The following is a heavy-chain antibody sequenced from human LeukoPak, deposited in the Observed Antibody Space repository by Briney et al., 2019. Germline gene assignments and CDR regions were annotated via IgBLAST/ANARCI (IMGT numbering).Heavy chain of an antibody. CDR3: AKDSGYDFRYFDY. D-gene: IGHD5-12*01. CDR1: GFTFSSYA. CDR2: ISGSGGST. Sequence: GGSLRLSCAASGFTFSSYAMSWVRQAPGKGLEWVSAISGSGGSTYYADSVKGRFTISRDNSKDTLYLQMNSLRAEDTAVYYCAKDSGYDFRYFDYWGQGTLVTVSS. J-gene: IGHJ4*02. V-gene: IGHV3-23*01.